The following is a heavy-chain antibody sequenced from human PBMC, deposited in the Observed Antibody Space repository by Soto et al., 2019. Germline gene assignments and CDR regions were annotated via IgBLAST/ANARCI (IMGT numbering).Heavy chain of an antibody. D-gene: IGHD3-3*01. CDR1: GFTFTRSA. Sequence: SVKVSCKASGFTFTRSAVQWVRQALGQRLEWIGWIVVGSGNTNYAQKFQERVTITRDMSTSTAYMELSSLRSEDTAVYYCAADQIGNYDFWSGYGGMDVWGQGTTVTVSS. J-gene: IGHJ6*02. V-gene: IGHV1-58*01. CDR2: IVVGSGNT. CDR3: AADQIGNYDFWSGYGGMDV.